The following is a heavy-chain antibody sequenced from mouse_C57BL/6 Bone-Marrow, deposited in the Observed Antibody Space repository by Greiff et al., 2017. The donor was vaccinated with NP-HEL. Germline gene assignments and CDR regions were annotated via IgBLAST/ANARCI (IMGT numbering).Heavy chain of an antibody. Sequence: SGTVLARPGASVKMSCKTSGYTFTSYWMHWVKQRPGQGLEWIGAIYPGNSDTSYNQKFKGKAKLTAVTSASTAYMELSSLTNEDSAVYYCTRSGSGYYVNWYFDVWGTGTTVTVSS. CDR3: TRSGSGYYVNWYFDV. V-gene: IGHV1-5*01. D-gene: IGHD2-3*01. J-gene: IGHJ1*03. CDR2: IYPGNSDT. CDR1: GYTFTSYW.